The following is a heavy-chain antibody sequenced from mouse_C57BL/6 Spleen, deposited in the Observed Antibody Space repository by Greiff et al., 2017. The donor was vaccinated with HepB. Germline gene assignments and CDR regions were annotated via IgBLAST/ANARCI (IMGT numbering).Heavy chain of an antibody. D-gene: IGHD2-1*01. Sequence: QVQLQQSGAELVKPGASVKLSCKASGYTFTSYWMHWVKQRPGQGLEWIGMIHPNSGSTNYNEKFKSKATLTVDKSSSTAYMQLSSLTAEDSAVYYCARDLLRYAMDYWGQGTSVTVSS. V-gene: IGHV1-64*01. J-gene: IGHJ4*01. CDR2: IHPNSGST. CDR3: ARDLLRYAMDY. CDR1: GYTFTSYW.